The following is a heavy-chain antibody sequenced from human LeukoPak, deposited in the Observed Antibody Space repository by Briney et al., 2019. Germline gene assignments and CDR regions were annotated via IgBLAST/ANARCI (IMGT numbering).Heavy chain of an antibody. CDR2: INPNSGGT. CDR1: GYTFTGYY. Sequence: ASVKVSCKASGYTFTGYYMHWVRQAPGQGLEWMGWINPNSGGTNYAQKFQGWVTMTRDTSISTAYMELSRLRSDDTAVYYCARGSYYDSSGYPGYWGQGTLVTVSS. CDR3: ARGSYYDSSGYPGY. D-gene: IGHD3-22*01. J-gene: IGHJ4*02. V-gene: IGHV1-2*04.